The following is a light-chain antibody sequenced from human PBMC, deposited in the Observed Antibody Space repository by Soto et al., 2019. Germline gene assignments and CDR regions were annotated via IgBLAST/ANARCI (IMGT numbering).Light chain of an antibody. CDR2: DVS. J-gene: IGLJ1*01. CDR1: GSDIGGYNY. CDR3: SSYTSTSTLYV. Sequence: QSALTQPASVSGSHGQSITISCTGTGSDIGGYNYVSWYQQLPGRVPKLIIYDVSNRPSGVSDRFSGSKSGNAASLTISGLQAEDEADYYCSSYTSTSTLYVFGTGTKVTVL. V-gene: IGLV2-14*03.